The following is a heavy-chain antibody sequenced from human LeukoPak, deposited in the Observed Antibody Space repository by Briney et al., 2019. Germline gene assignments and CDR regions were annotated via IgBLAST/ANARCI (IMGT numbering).Heavy chain of an antibody. J-gene: IGHJ4*02. V-gene: IGHV1-69*04. D-gene: IGHD3-22*01. CDR1: GYTFTSYA. Sequence: SAKVSCKASGYTFTSYAISWVRQAPGQGLEWMGRIIPILGIANYAQKFQGRVTITADKSTSTAYMELSSLRSEDTAVYYCARGSTMIVVSYFDYWGQGTLVTVSS. CDR3: ARGSTMIVVSYFDY. CDR2: IIPILGIA.